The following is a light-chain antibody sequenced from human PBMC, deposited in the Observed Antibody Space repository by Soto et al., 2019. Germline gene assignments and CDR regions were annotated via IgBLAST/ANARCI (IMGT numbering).Light chain of an antibody. CDR3: QKCGIAPLS. CDR2: DAS. CDR1: QNIRSR. J-gene: IGKJ4*01. Sequence: DFQMTQSPSTLSASVGDRVTITCRASQNIRSRLAWFQQKPGKAPKLLIYDASSLESGVPQRFSGSGSGTEFTLTISSLQPEDVATYYCQKCGIAPLSFGGGTKVDIK. V-gene: IGKV1-5*01.